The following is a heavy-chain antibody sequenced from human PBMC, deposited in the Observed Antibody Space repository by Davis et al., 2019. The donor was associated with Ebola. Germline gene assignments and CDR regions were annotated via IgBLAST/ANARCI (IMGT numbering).Heavy chain of an antibody. CDR1: GYTFTTYD. CDR2: MNPNSGNT. Sequence: ASVKVSCKASGYTFTTYDINWVRQATGQGLEWMGWMNPNSGNTGYAQKFQGRITMTRNISISTAYMELSSLRSDDTAVYYCARDYWELPDYWGQGSLITASS. J-gene: IGHJ4*02. V-gene: IGHV1-8*01. CDR3: ARDYWELPDY. D-gene: IGHD1-26*01.